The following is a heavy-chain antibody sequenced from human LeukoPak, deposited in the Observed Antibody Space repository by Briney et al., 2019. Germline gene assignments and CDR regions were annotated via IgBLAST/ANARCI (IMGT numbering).Heavy chain of an antibody. Sequence: SGTLSLTCTVSGDSISLYYWSWIRQPPGKGLEWIGYIYYTGSTKSNPSLKSRVTISVDTSKKQFSLNLSSVTAADTAVYYCARAGWFSTTCHFDYWGQGILVTVSS. J-gene: IGHJ4*02. CDR2: IYYTGST. CDR1: GDSISLYY. V-gene: IGHV4-59*01. CDR3: ARAGWFSTTCHFDY. D-gene: IGHD6-19*01.